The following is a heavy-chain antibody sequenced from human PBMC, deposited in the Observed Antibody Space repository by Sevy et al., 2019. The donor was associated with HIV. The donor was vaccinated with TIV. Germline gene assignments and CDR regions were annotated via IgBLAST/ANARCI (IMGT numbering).Heavy chain of an antibody. CDR1: GFTFNTYN. CDR3: ASSDATSRFGYYYFAMDF. Sequence: GGSLRLSCAVSGFTFNTYNMNWVRQAPGKGLEWVSYISYTSTTIYYAASVRGRLTSSRENAKNTLYLQMNSLRDEDTAVYYCASSDATSRFGYYYFAMDFWGQGTSVTVSS. V-gene: IGHV3-48*02. D-gene: IGHD3-22*01. J-gene: IGHJ6*02. CDR2: ISYTSTTI.